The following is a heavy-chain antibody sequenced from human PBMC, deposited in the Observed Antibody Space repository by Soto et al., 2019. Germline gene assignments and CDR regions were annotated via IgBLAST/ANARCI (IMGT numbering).Heavy chain of an antibody. Sequence: SETLSLTCTVSGGSISSYYWSWIRQPPGKGLEWIGYIYYSGSTNYNPSLKSRVTISVDTSKNQFSLKLSSVTAADTAVYYCASAGITIFGVVKFEYFQHWGQDTLVTVSS. CDR2: IYYSGST. CDR3: ASAGITIFGVVKFEYFQH. CDR1: GGSISSYY. J-gene: IGHJ1*01. D-gene: IGHD3-3*01. V-gene: IGHV4-59*01.